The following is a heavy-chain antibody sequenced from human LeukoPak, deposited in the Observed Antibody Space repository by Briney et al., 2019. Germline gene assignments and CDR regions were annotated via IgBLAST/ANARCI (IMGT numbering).Heavy chain of an antibody. Sequence: PGGSLRLSCAASGFTLSSYAMSWVRQAPGKGPEWVSAISVSGNTYHADSVKGRFTISRDSSKNTLYLQMNSLRAEDTAVYYCAREVPAAGTAFGYWGQGTLVTVSS. CDR1: GFTLSSYA. J-gene: IGHJ4*02. D-gene: IGHD6-13*01. CDR3: AREVPAAGTAFGY. V-gene: IGHV3-23*01. CDR2: ISVSGNT.